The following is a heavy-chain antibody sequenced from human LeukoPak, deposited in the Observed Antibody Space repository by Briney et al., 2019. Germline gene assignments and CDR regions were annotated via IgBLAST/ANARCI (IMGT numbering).Heavy chain of an antibody. J-gene: IGHJ4*02. CDR1: SGSFSGYY. V-gene: IGHV4-34*01. CDR2: INHSGST. Sequence: SETLSLTCAVYSGSFSGYYWSWTRQPPGKGLEWIGEINHSGSTNYNPSLKSRVTISVDTSKNQFPLKLSSVTAADTAVYYCAKDSWGTAYLYYFDYWGQGTLVTVSS. CDR3: AKDSWGTAYLYYFDY. D-gene: IGHD2-15*01.